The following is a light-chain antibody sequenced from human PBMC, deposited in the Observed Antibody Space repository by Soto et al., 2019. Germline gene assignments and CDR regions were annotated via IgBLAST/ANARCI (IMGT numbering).Light chain of an antibody. CDR1: SSDIGAYDH. J-gene: IGLJ1*01. Sequence: QSALTQPASVSGSPGQSITISCSGTSSDIGAYDHVAWFQQFPGKTPELVIYSVSNRPSGVSYRFSGSKSGNTASLTISGLQADDEADYYCISYTVSRSYVFGPGTKVTVL. CDR2: SVS. CDR3: ISYTVSRSYV. V-gene: IGLV2-14*01.